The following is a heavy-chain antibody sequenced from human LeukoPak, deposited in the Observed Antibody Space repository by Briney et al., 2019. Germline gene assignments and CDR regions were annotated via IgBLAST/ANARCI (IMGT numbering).Heavy chain of an antibody. CDR3: AKDRYVAAVAVTLFDY. CDR2: ISGSGGST. D-gene: IGHD6-19*01. V-gene: IGHV3-23*01. J-gene: IGHJ4*02. CDR1: GFTFSSYA. Sequence: GGSLRLSCAASGFTFSSYAMSWVRQAPGKGLQWVSAISGSGGSTYYADSVKGRFTISRDNSKNTLYLQMNSLRAEDTAVYYCAKDRYVAAVAVTLFDYWGQGTLVTVSS.